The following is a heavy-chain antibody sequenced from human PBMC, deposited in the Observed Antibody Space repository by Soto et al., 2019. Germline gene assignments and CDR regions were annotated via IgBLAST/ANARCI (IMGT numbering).Heavy chain of an antibody. Sequence: EVQMVQSGGDLVKPGGSLRLSCVTSGFMFSSAWMSWVRQAPGKGLEWVARIKSKVDGGARDYAAPVKGRFTISRDDSRNTVYLQMNSRRAEDTAVYYCVEGWNDFWGQGTLVTVSS. CDR3: VEGWNDF. D-gene: IGHD1-1*01. CDR1: GFMFSSAW. V-gene: IGHV3-15*01. J-gene: IGHJ4*02. CDR2: IKSKVDGGAR.